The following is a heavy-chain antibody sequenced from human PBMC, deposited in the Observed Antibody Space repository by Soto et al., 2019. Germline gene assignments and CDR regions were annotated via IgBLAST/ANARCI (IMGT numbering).Heavy chain of an antibody. CDR3: ARDHTGGYSYGSHHYYGMDV. J-gene: IGHJ6*02. CDR1: GGSISSYY. Sequence: SETLSLTCTVSGGSISSYYWSWIRQPPGKGLEWIGYIYYSGSTNYNPSLKSRVTISVDTSKNQFSLKLSSVTAADTAVYYCARDHTGGYSYGSHHYYGMDVWGQGTTVTVSS. V-gene: IGHV4-59*01. CDR2: IYYSGST. D-gene: IGHD5-18*01.